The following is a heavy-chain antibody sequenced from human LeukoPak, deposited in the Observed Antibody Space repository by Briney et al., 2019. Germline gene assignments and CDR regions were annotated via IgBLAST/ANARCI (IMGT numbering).Heavy chain of an antibody. CDR1: GFTFSSYA. D-gene: IGHD6-19*01. Sequence: GGSLRLSCSASGFTFSSYAMHWVHQAPGKGLEYVSAISSSGDDTYYADSVKGRFTISRDNSKNTLYLQMSSVRPEDAAVYYCVRDGMAVAGTAPLDYWGQGILVTVSS. CDR3: VRDGMAVAGTAPLDY. CDR2: ISSSGDDT. J-gene: IGHJ4*02. V-gene: IGHV3-64D*09.